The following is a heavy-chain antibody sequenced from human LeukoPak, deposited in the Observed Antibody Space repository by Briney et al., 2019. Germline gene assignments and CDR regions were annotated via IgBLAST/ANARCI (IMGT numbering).Heavy chain of an antibody. D-gene: IGHD3-22*01. CDR2: INTSGTT. CDR1: GGSISSYY. J-gene: IGHJ4*02. Sequence: PSDTLSLTCTVSGGSISSYYWRWIRQPGGKGLEGIGRINTSGTTNHNPSLKSRVTISVDTSKNHFSLKLSSVTAADTAVYYCARDVYYYDSSGYYSYYFDYWGQGTLVTVSS. CDR3: ARDVYYYDSSGYYSYYFDY. V-gene: IGHV4-4*07.